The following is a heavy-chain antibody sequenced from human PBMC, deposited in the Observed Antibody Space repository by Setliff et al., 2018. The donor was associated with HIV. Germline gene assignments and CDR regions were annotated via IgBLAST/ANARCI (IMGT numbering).Heavy chain of an antibody. CDR2: IIPILGIA. Sequence: SVKVSCKASGYTFTSYGISWARQAPGQGLEWMGGIIPILGIANYAQKFQGRVTITADESTSTAYMELSSLRSEDTAVYYCARAHSGSYYYYYYMDVWGKGTTVTVSS. V-gene: IGHV1-69*10. D-gene: IGHD1-26*01. CDR3: ARAHSGSYYYYYYMDV. J-gene: IGHJ6*03. CDR1: GYTFTSYG.